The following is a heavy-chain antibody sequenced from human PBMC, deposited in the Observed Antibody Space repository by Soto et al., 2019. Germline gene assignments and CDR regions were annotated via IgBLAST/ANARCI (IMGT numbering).Heavy chain of an antibody. CDR1: GYTFTSYG. Sequence: QVQLVQSGAEVMKPGASVKVSCKASGYTFTSYGISSVRQAPGQGLVWMGWISAYKGNTNYTQKLQGRVTMITDTPTSTVYMELRRLRSDATAVYCCAREAAAGTLDYWGQGPLVTVSS. J-gene: IGHJ4*02. D-gene: IGHD6-13*01. CDR3: AREAAAGTLDY. CDR2: ISAYKGNT. V-gene: IGHV1-18*01.